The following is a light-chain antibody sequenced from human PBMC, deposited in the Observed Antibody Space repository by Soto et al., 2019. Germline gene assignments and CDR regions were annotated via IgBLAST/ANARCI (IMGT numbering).Light chain of an antibody. CDR1: SSDVGDYNY. CDR3: SSYTSSSTLYV. CDR2: EVS. J-gene: IGLJ1*01. V-gene: IGLV2-14*01. Sequence: QSALTQPASVSGSPGQSITISCTGTSSDVGDYNYISWYQQHPGKAPKLMIYEVSNRPSGVSNRFSGSKSGNTASLTISGLQADDEADYYCSSYTSSSTLYVFGTGTKFTVL.